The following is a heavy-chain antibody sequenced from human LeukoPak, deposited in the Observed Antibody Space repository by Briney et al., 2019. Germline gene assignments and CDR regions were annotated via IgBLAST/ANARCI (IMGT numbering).Heavy chain of an antibody. CDR2: ISGSGGST. CDR1: GFTFSSYA. J-gene: IGHJ6*02. Sequence: GGSLRLSCAASGFTFSSYAMSWVRQAPGKGLEWVSAISGSGGSTYYADSVKGRFTISRDSSKNTLYLQMNSLRAEDTAVYYCAIAQMATIHYYYYGMDVWGQGTTVTVSS. V-gene: IGHV3-23*01. D-gene: IGHD5-24*01. CDR3: AIAQMATIHYYYYGMDV.